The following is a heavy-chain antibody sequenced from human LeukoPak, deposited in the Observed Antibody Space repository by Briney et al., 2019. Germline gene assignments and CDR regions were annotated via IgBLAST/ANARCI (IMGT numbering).Heavy chain of an antibody. CDR1: GFTISSNY. CDR3: ARGPARGRSYYDY. Sequence: GGSLRLSCAASGFTISSNYLSWVRQAPGKGLEWVSYISSGITTIYYADSVKGRFTISRDNAKNSLFLQMNSLTAEDTAVYYCARGPARGRSYYDYWGQGTLVTVSS. V-gene: IGHV3-11*01. D-gene: IGHD3-10*01. CDR2: ISSGITTI. J-gene: IGHJ4*02.